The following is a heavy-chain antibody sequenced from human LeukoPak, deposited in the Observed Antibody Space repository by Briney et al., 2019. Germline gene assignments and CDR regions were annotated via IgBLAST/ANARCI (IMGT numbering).Heavy chain of an antibody. J-gene: IGHJ4*02. CDR3: ARTYYHGSERPLGGLGY. CDR2: IWYDGSNK. D-gene: IGHD3-10*01. CDR1: GFDFNTYV. V-gene: IGHV3-33*01. Sequence: PGRSLRLSCAASGFDFNTYVMHWVRQAPGKGLEWVAVIWYDGSNKYYIDSVKGRFTISRENSKSTLFLQMNSLRAEDTAVYYCARTYYHGSERPLGGLGYWGQGTLVTVSS.